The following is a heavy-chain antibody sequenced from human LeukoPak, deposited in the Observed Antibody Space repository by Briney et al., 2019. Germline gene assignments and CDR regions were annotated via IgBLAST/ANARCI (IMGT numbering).Heavy chain of an antibody. CDR2: ISGSGCST. J-gene: IGHJ4*02. CDR3: EISYDNSGYPYCVVY. D-gene: IGHD3-22*01. CDR1: GFTFRSYG. Sequence: AGGSLRLSCAASGFTFRSYGMSWVRQAPGKGLEWVSHISGSGCSTFYADSVKGRFPISRDNCKNALYLQMKSLRAEDTAVYYCEISYDNSGYPYCVVYWGQGTLVTVSS. V-gene: IGHV3-23*01.